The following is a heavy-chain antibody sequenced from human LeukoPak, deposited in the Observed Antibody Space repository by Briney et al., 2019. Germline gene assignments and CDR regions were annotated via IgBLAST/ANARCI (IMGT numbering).Heavy chain of an antibody. Sequence: GGSLRLSSAASGFIVNNNYMSWVRQAPGKGLEWVSVFYSGGSTYYADSVKDRFTISRDSSKNTVYLQMNSLRAADTAVYYCARGARSAAPFDYWGQGTLVTVSS. CDR2: FYSGGST. CDR3: ARGARSAAPFDY. V-gene: IGHV3-53*01. CDR1: GFIVNNNY. D-gene: IGHD3-3*01. J-gene: IGHJ4*02.